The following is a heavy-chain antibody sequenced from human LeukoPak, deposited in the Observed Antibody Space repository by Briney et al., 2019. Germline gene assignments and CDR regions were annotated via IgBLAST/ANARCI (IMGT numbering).Heavy chain of an antibody. V-gene: IGHV3-23*01. D-gene: IGHD6-13*01. Sequence: GGSLRLSCAASGFVFGNNAMSWVRQAPGKGLEWVSSIRGSGGSTFYADFVKGRFTISRDNSKNTLYLQMNSLRAEDTALYYCAKGPGIAAAVATVDYWGQGTLVTVSS. CDR2: IRGSGGST. J-gene: IGHJ4*02. CDR3: AKGPGIAAAVATVDY. CDR1: GFVFGNNA.